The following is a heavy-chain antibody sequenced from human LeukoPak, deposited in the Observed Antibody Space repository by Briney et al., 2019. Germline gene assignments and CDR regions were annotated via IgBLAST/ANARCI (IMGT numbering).Heavy chain of an antibody. J-gene: IGHJ4*02. V-gene: IGHV1-69*06. CDR2: IIPIFGTA. Sequence: SVKVSCKASGGTFSSYAISWVRQAPGQGLEWMGGIIPIFGTANYAQKFQGRVTITADKSTSTAYMELSSLRSEDTAVYYCARAADGGYSSGWSDFDYWGQGTLVTVSS. CDR1: GGTFSSYA. CDR3: ARAADGGYSSGWSDFDY. D-gene: IGHD6-19*01.